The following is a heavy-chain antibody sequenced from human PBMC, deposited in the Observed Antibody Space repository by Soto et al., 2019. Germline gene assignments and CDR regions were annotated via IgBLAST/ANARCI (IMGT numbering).Heavy chain of an antibody. J-gene: IGHJ6*02. CDR1: GGTFGSYA. CDR3: ARSQGSSTSLAIYYYYYYGMDV. CDR2: IIPIPGTA. Sequence: QVQLVQSGAEVKKPGSSVKVSCKASGGTFGSYAISWVRQAPGQGLEWMGGIIPIPGTANYAQKFQGRVKIAAYESTRTAYMELSSLRSEDTAVYYCARSQGSSTSLAIYYYYYYGMDVWGQGTTVTVSS. D-gene: IGHD2-2*01. V-gene: IGHV1-69*01.